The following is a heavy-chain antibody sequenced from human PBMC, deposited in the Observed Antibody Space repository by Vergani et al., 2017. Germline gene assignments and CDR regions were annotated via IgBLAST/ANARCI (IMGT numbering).Heavy chain of an antibody. V-gene: IGHV3-43*01. CDR3: AKDIGVTTYYGMDV. CDR2: ISWDGGST. D-gene: IGHD4-17*01. Sequence: QLVESGGGVVQPGSSLRLSCAASGFTFDDYTMHWVRQAPGKGLEWVSLISWDGGSTYYADSVKGRFTISRDNSKNSLYLQMNSLRTEDTALYYCAKDIGVTTYYGMDVWGQGTTVTVSS. J-gene: IGHJ6*02. CDR1: GFTFDDYT.